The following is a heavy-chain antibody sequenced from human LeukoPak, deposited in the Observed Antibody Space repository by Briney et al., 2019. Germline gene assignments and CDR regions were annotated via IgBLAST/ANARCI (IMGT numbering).Heavy chain of an antibody. J-gene: IGHJ4*02. D-gene: IGHD1-26*01. CDR3: ARDHEGAVDY. Sequence: SETLSLTCAVYGGSFSGYYWSWIRQPPGKGLEWIGEINHSGSTNYNPSLKSRVTISVDTSKNQFSLKLSSVTAADTAVYYCARDHEGAVDYWGQGTLVTVSS. CDR1: GGSFSGYY. CDR2: INHSGST. V-gene: IGHV4-34*01.